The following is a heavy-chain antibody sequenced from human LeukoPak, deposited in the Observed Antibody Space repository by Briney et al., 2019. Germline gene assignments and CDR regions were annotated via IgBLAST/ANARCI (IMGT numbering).Heavy chain of an antibody. V-gene: IGHV3-21*01. J-gene: IGHJ4*02. Sequence: GSLRLSCAASGFTFSDYTMNWVRQTPGKGLEWVSSISPSAMYIYYADSVKGRFTISRDNAKNSLYLQMNSLRAEDTAVYYCARERTHMTTIDYWGQGTLVTVSS. CDR1: GFTFSDYT. D-gene: IGHD4-17*01. CDR3: ARERTHMTTIDY. CDR2: ISPSAMYI.